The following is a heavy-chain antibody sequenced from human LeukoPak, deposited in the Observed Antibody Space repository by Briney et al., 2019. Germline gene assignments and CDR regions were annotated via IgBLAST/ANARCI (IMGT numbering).Heavy chain of an antibody. Sequence: PGGSLRLSCAASGFTFSSYAMHWVRQAPGKGLEWVAVILYDGSNKYYADSVKGRSTISRDNSKNTLYLQMNSLRAEDTAVYYCARDRWLESLDYYYGMDVWGQGTTVTVSS. CDR1: GFTFSSYA. J-gene: IGHJ6*02. V-gene: IGHV3-30-3*01. CDR3: ARDRWLESLDYYYGMDV. D-gene: IGHD6-19*01. CDR2: ILYDGSNK.